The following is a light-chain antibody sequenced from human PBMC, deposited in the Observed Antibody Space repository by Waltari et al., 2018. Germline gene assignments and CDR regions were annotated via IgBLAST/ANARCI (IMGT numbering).Light chain of an antibody. CDR1: SSDVGLYNY. V-gene: IGLV2-14*03. J-gene: IGLJ2*01. CDR3: SSYITTNTLEL. CDR2: DVS. Sequence: QSALTHPASVSGSPGQSITSSCTGTSSDVGLYNYVSRYQQHPGKAPKLMIYDVSYRPSGVSNRFSGSKSGNTASLTISGLQAEDEADYYCSSYITTNTLELFGGGTSLTVL.